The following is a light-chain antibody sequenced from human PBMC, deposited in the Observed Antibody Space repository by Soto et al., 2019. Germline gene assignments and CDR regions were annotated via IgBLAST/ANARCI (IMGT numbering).Light chain of an antibody. CDR3: QENNDWRFT. V-gene: IGKV3-15*01. J-gene: IGKJ1*01. CDR1: RRVGGN. Sequence: IVMTQSPATLSVSPGERATLSCRASRRVGGNLAWYQQRPGQAPRLLIYGASTRATGIPARFSGSGSGTEFTLTISSLQSEDFAVYYCQENNDWRFTVGQGTKVDIK. CDR2: GAS.